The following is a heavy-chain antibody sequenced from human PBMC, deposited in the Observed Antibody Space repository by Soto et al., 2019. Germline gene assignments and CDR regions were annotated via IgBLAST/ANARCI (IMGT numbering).Heavy chain of an antibody. V-gene: IGHV3-23*01. CDR2: ISGSGGST. J-gene: IGHJ4*02. CDR3: AKDLRGTGHTLDY. Sequence: GGSLRLSCAASGFTFSSYAMSWVRQAPGKGLEWVSAISGSGGSTYYADSVKGRFTISIDNSKNTLYLQMNSLRAEDTAVYYCAKDLRGTGHTLDYWGQGTLVTVSS. D-gene: IGHD1-1*01. CDR1: GFTFSSYA.